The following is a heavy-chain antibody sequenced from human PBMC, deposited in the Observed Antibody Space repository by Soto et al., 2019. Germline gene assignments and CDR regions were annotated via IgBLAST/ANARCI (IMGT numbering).Heavy chain of an antibody. CDR3: AKSPFYPHYSDIVDSRFYYGMYV. CDR1: GFTFSSYG. V-gene: IGHV3-30*18. J-gene: IGHJ6*02. CDR2: ISYDGSNK. Sequence: PGGSLRLSCAASGFTFSSYGMHWVRKAPNKGLERVAVISYDGSNKYYADSVKGRFTISRDNSKNTLYLQMNSLRAEDTAVYYCAKSPFYPHYSDIVDSRFYYGMYVWGQGTTVTVFS. D-gene: IGHD2-15*01.